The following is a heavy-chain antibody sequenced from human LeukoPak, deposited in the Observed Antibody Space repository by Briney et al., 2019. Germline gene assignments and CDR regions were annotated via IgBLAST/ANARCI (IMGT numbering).Heavy chain of an antibody. CDR3: AKNFYRDITARIDY. CDR2: ISGSGGST. CDR1: GFTFSTYA. V-gene: IGHV3-23*01. D-gene: IGHD3-3*01. Sequence: GGSLRLSCAASGFTFSTYAMSWVRQAPGKGLEWVSGISGSGGSTYYADSVKVRFTISRDNSKNTLYLQMNSLRVKDTAVYYCAKNFYRDITARIDYWGQGTLVTVSS. J-gene: IGHJ4*02.